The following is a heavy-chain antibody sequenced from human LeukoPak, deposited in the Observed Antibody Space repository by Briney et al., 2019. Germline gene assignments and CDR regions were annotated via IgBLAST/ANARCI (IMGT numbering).Heavy chain of an antibody. Sequence: SETLSLTCTVSGYSISSGYYWGWIRQPPGKGLEWIGSIYHSGSTYYNPSHKSRVTISVDTSKNQFSLKLSSVTAADTAVYYCAREGPYDFWRGDYNWFDPWGQGTLVTVSS. J-gene: IGHJ5*02. CDR1: GYSISSGYY. CDR2: IYHSGST. CDR3: AREGPYDFWRGDYNWFDP. V-gene: IGHV4-38-2*02. D-gene: IGHD3-3*01.